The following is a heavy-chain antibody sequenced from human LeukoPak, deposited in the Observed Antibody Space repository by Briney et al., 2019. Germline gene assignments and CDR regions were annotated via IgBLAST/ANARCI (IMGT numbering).Heavy chain of an antibody. J-gene: IGHJ5*01. CDR2: ISWNSGSI. V-gene: IGHV3-9*01. D-gene: IGHD3-10*01. CDR1: GFTFDDYA. Sequence: GGSLRLSCTDSGFTFDDYAMHWVRQAPGKGLEWVSGISWNSGSIGYADSVKGRFTISRDNTKNTLYLQMNSLGAEDTAVYYCAREGYYGSAALYSWGHGTLVTVSS. CDR3: AREGYYGSAALYS.